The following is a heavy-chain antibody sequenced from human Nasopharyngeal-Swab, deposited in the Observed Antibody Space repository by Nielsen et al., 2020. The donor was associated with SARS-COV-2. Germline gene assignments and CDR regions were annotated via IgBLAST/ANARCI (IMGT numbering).Heavy chain of an antibody. CDR2: ISHSGRT. Sequence: SETLSLTCAVSAGSFSDFSWSRVRQPPGQGLEWIGDISHSGRTKYNSSFKSRVTISVDTSKKQFSLKLTSVTAADTAVYYCARVVGLGYYDSSGYFLRGYFDYWGQGTLVTVSS. D-gene: IGHD3-22*01. V-gene: IGHV4-34*01. J-gene: IGHJ4*02. CDR3: ARVVGLGYYDSSGYFLRGYFDY. CDR1: AGSFSDFS.